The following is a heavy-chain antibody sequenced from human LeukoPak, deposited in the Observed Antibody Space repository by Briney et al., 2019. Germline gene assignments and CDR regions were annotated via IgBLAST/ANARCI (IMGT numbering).Heavy chain of an antibody. CDR1: GFTFGDYA. V-gene: IGHV3-49*03. Sequence: GRSLRLSCTASGFTFGDYAMSWFRQAPGKGLEWVGFIRSKAYGGTTEYAASVKGRFTISRDDSKSIAYMQMNSLKTEDTAVYYCTRDLPYRCSSTSCPPRWFDPWGLGTLVTVSS. D-gene: IGHD2-2*01. CDR2: IRSKAYGGTT. J-gene: IGHJ5*02. CDR3: TRDLPYRCSSTSCPPRWFDP.